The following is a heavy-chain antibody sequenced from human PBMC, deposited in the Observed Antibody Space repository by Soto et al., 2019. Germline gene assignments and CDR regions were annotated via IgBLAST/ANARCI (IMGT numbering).Heavy chain of an antibody. D-gene: IGHD1-7*01. V-gene: IGHV4-4*02. CDR1: GGSFTSNNW. Sequence: PSETLSLTCAVSGGSFTSNNWWTWVRQPPGQGLEWIVEIYRTGRTNYKPSLNSRVTISLDKSENQFSLKVTALTAADTAVYYCASRDPGTSLDYWGQGTLVTVSS. CDR2: IYRTGRT. J-gene: IGHJ4*02. CDR3: ASRDPGTSLDY.